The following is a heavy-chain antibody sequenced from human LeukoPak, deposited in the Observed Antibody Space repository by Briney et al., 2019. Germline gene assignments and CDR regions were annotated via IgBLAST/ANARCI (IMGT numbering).Heavy chain of an antibody. D-gene: IGHD5-12*01. Sequence: GGSLRLSCAASGSTFDDYTMHWVRQAPGKGLEGVSLISWDGGSTYDGDSVKGRFTISRDNSKNSLYLQMNSLRTEDTALYYCAKDTSRGYNYYYYMDVWGKGTTVTVSS. J-gene: IGHJ6*03. V-gene: IGHV3-43*01. CDR3: AKDTSRGYNYYYYMDV. CDR2: ISWDGGST. CDR1: GSTFDDYT.